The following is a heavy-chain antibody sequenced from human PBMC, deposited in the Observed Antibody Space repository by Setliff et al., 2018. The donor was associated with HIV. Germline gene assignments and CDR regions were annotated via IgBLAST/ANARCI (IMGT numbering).Heavy chain of an antibody. J-gene: IGHJ4*02. Sequence: ASVKVSCKASGDAFSDYAFIWVRQAPGQGLEWMAWINPNTGGTQYAQKFQGRVTVTRDTPISTAYMEIKKLASDDTAVYYCARDNRTGYSGGWPLDYWGQGTVVTVSS. CDR2: INPNTGGT. CDR3: ARDNRTGYSGGWPLDY. CDR1: GDAFSDYA. V-gene: IGHV1-2*02. D-gene: IGHD5-12*01.